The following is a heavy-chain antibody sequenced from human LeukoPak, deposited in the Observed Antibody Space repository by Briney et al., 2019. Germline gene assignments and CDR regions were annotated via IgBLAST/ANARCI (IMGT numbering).Heavy chain of an antibody. CDR1: GFTFSSYS. Sequence: GGSLRLSCAASGFTFSSYSMNWVRQARGKGLEWVSSISSSSSYIYYADSVKGRFTISRDNAKNSLYLQMNSLRAEDTAVYYCASGGQGTFDYWGQGTLVTVSS. V-gene: IGHV3-21*01. CDR3: ASGGQGTFDY. J-gene: IGHJ4*02. D-gene: IGHD1-1*01. CDR2: ISSSSSYI.